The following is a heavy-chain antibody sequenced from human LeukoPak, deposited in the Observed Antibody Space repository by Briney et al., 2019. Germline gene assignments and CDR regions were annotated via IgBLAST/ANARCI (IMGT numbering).Heavy chain of an antibody. V-gene: IGHV3-23*01. CDR3: AKNKGQWLPSGALDY. Sequence: PGGSLRLSCAASGFTFSSYAMSWVRQAPGKGLEWVSAISGSGGSTYYADSVKGRFTISRDNSKNTLYLRMNSLRAEDTAVYYCAKNKGQWLPSGALDYWGQGTLVTVSS. CDR2: ISGSGGST. D-gene: IGHD6-19*01. J-gene: IGHJ4*02. CDR1: GFTFSSYA.